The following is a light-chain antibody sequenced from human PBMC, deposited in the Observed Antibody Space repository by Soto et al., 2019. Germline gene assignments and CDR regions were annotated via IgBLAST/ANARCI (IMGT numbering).Light chain of an antibody. CDR3: QQTYSRVLS. CDR2: ATS. Sequence: DIQMTQSPSSLSASAGDRVTMTCRASQSISTYLNWLQQKPGKAPEVLISATSTLQSGVPARFSGSGSGTEFTLTISSLQPEDVATYYCQQTYSRVLSFGGGTKVEIK. CDR1: QSISTY. V-gene: IGKV1-39*01. J-gene: IGKJ4*01.